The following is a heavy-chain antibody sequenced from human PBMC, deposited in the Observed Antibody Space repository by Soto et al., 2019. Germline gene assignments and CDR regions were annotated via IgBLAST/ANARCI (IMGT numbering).Heavy chain of an antibody. D-gene: IGHD6-19*01. CDR3: ARHRLAPGYSSGWDYRGHFDK. CDR2: MSYSGKS. J-gene: IGHJ4*02. V-gene: IGHV4-39*01. Sequence: QLQLQESGPGLVKPSETLSLTCSLVDGSITTSSYFWGWIRQPPGKGLEWIGSMSYSGKSYYNPSLRSRVTISVDTSKNHFSLKLNSVTAADTALYYCARHRLAPGYSSGWDYRGHFDKWGQGTLVTVSS. CDR1: DGSITTSSYF.